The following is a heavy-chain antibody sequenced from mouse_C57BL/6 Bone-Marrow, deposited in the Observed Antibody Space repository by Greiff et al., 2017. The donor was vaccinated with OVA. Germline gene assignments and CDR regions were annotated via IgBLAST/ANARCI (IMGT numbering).Heavy chain of an antibody. J-gene: IGHJ4*01. CDR2: ISSGSSTI. V-gene: IGHV5-17*01. Sequence: DVMLVESGGGLVKPGGSLKLSCAASGFTFSDYGMHWVRQAPEKGLEWVAYISSGSSTIYYADTVKGRFTISRDNAKNTLFLQMTCLRSEDTAMYYCAPYAMDYWGQGTSVTVSS. CDR1: GFTFSDYG. CDR3: APYAMDY.